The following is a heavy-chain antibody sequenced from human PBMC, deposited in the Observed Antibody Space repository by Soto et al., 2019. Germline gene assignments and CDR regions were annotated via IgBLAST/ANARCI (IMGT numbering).Heavy chain of an antibody. CDR2: INAGNGNT. J-gene: IGHJ4*02. CDR3: ARALRRRATFDY. V-gene: IGHV1-3*05. Sequence: QVQLLQSGAEEKKPGASVKVSCKASGYTFTSYAMHWVRQAPGQRLEWMGWINAGNGNTKYSQKFQGRVTITRDTSASTAYMELSSLRSEDTAVYYCARALRRRATFDYWGQGTLVTVSS. CDR1: GYTFTSYA.